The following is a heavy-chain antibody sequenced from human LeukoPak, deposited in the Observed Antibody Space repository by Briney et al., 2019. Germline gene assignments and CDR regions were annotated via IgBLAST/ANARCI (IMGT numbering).Heavy chain of an antibody. J-gene: IGHJ4*02. CDR1: GGTFSSYA. D-gene: IGHD2-2*01. V-gene: IGHV1-69*13. CDR2: IIPIFGTA. CDR3: ARDDLEYQQSDY. Sequence: ASVKVSCKASGGTFSSYAISWVRQAPGQGLEWMGGIIPIFGTANYAQKFQGRVTITADESTSTAYMELSSLRSEDTAVYYCARDDLEYQQSDYWGQGTLVTVSS.